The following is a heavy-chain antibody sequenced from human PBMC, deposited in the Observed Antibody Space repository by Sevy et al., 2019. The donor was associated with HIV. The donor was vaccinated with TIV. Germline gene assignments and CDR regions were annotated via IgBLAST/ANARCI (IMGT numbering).Heavy chain of an antibody. J-gene: IGHJ3*02. D-gene: IGHD6-19*01. Sequence: GGSLRLSCAASGFTVSSNYMSWVRQAPGKGLEWVSVIYSGGSTYYADSVKGRFTISRDNSKNTLYLQMNSLRAEDTVEYCGGREGSVAGSSSAFDIWGQGTMVTVSS. CDR3: GREGSVAGSSSAFDI. CDR1: GFTVSSNY. V-gene: IGHV3-53*01. CDR2: IYSGGST.